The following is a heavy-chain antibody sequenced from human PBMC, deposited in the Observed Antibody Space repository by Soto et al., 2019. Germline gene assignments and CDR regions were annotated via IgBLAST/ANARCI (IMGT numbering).Heavy chain of an antibody. Sequence: SETLSLTCAVSGGSISSGGYSWSWIRQPPGKGLEWIGYIYHSGSTYYNPSLKSRVTISVDRSKNQFSLKLSSVTAADTAVYYCARGRGYTFDYWGQGTLVTVSS. J-gene: IGHJ4*02. CDR3: ARGRGYTFDY. V-gene: IGHV4-30-2*01. CDR1: GGSISSGGYS. CDR2: IYHSGST. D-gene: IGHD3-3*01.